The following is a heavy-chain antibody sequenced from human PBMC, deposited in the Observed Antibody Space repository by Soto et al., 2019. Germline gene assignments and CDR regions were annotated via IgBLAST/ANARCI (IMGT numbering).Heavy chain of an antibody. D-gene: IGHD4-4*01. CDR3: ATEQPRMTTVTTSGYYGMDV. CDR2: FDPEDGET. J-gene: IGHJ6*02. Sequence: ASVKVSCQVSGYTLTELSMHWVRQAPGKGLEWTGGFDPEDGETIYAQKFQGRVTMTEDTSTDTAYMELSSLRSEDTAVYYCATEQPRMTTVTTSGYYGMDVWGQGTTVTVSS. V-gene: IGHV1-24*01. CDR1: GYTLTELS.